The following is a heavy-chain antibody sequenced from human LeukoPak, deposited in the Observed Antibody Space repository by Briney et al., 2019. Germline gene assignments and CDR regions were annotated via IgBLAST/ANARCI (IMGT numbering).Heavy chain of an antibody. CDR2: VYHSGST. J-gene: IGHJ4*02. CDR3: ARARRVVVGAPYYFDY. D-gene: IGHD2-15*01. Sequence: PSETLSLTCAVSGGSISSSNWWSWVRQPPGKGLEWIGKVYHSGSTNYNPSLKSRVSISVDKSKNQFSLKLSSVTVADTAVYYCARARRVVVGAPYYFDYWGQGTLVTVSS. V-gene: IGHV4-4*02. CDR1: GGSISSSNW.